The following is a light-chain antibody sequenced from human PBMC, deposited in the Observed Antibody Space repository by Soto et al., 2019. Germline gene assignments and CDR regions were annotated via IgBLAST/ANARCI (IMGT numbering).Light chain of an antibody. CDR1: QSIGLA. CDR2: DAS. V-gene: IGKV3-11*01. Sequence: EIVLTQAPATLSLSPGERATLSCRASQSIGLAIAWYQHKPGQAPRLLIFDASQRATGIPARFRGSGSGTDFTLSISSLEHEDFVVYYCQQRTDRPPWTFGQGTKVESK. CDR3: QQRTDRPPWT. J-gene: IGKJ1*01.